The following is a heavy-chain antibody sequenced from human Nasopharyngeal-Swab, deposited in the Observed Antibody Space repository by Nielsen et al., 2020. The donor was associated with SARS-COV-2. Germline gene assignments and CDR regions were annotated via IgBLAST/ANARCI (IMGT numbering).Heavy chain of an antibody. Sequence: SETLSLTYTVSGGSISSGDYYWSWIRQPPGKGLEWIGYIYYSGSTYYNPSLKSRVTISVDTSKNQFSLKLSSVTAADTAVYYCLGGDGDYWGQGTLVTVSS. CDR3: LGGDGDY. CDR1: GGSISSGDYY. V-gene: IGHV4-30-4*01. J-gene: IGHJ4*02. CDR2: IYYSGST. D-gene: IGHD2-21*01.